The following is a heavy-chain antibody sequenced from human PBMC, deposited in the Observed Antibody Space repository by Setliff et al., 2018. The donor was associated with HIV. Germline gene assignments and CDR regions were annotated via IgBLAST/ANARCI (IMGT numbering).Heavy chain of an antibody. CDR3: ARGMGYVGYDWGLPWAPFDP. CDR2: ISPYNGIT. D-gene: IGHD5-12*01. CDR1: GYSFTSHG. J-gene: IGHJ5*02. V-gene: IGHV1-18*01. Sequence: ASVKVSCKASGYSFTSHGLHWVRQAPGQGLEWVGWISPYNGITNYAQNLQGRVTIITDTSTSTAYMELRSLTSDDTAVYFCARGMGYVGYDWGLPWAPFDPWGQGTLVTVSS.